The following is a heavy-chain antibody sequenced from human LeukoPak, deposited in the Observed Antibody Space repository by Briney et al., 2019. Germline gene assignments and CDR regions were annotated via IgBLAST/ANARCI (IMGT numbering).Heavy chain of an antibody. CDR1: GFTFSSYA. CDR2: ISSNGGST. J-gene: IGHJ6*02. CDR3: ARGAVTSARYYYYYGMDV. V-gene: IGHV3-64*01. Sequence: GGSLRLSCAASGFTFSSYAMSWVRQAPGKGLEWVSAISSNGGSTYYANSVKGRFTISRDNSKNTLYLQMGSLRAEDMAVYYCARGAVTSARYYYYYGMDVWGQGTTVTVSS. D-gene: IGHD4-11*01.